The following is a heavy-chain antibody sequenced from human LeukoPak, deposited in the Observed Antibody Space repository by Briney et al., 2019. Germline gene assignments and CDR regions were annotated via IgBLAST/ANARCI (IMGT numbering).Heavy chain of an antibody. CDR3: VRRWNYGIYYHIDV. V-gene: IGHV4-34*01. CDR2: ISDSERI. CDR1: GGSFSNYY. D-gene: IGHD1-7*01. Sequence: HPSETLSLTCAVYGGSFSNYYWGWIRQSPVKGLEWIGEISDSERIIYNPSLKSRVTISVDMSKNQFSLRLNSVTAADTAIYYCVRRWNYGIYYHIDVWGKGTTVTVSS. J-gene: IGHJ6*03.